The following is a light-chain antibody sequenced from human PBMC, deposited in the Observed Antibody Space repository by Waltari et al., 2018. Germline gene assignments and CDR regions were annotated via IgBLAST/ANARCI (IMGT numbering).Light chain of an antibody. Sequence: QLVLTQSPSASASLGASVTLTCTLSSGQLNNVIAWPQQRPEKGRRYLMKVNSDGSHNKGDEIPDRFSGSGSGAERYLSISSLQSEDEADYICQTGGHGTWVFGGGTKLTVL. CDR3: QTGGHGTWV. CDR1: SGQLNNV. CDR2: VNSDGSH. V-gene: IGLV4-69*01. J-gene: IGLJ3*02.